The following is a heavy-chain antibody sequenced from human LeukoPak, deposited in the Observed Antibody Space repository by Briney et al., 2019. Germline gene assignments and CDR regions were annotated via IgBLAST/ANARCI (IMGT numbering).Heavy chain of an antibody. Sequence: SETLSLTCTVSGCSISSGYYWAWIRQPPGKGLEWIGSIYHSGSTYSNPSLKSRVTISVDTSKNQFSLKLSSVTAADTAVYYCARARGFGGTYYFDYWGQGTLVTVSS. CDR1: GCSISSGYY. D-gene: IGHD3-3*01. CDR2: IYHSGST. CDR3: ARARGFGGTYYFDY. V-gene: IGHV4-38-2*02. J-gene: IGHJ4*02.